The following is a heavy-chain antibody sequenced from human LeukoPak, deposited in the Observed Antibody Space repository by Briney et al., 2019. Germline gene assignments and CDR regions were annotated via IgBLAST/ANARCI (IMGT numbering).Heavy chain of an antibody. D-gene: IGHD6-13*01. Sequence: SETLSLTCTVSGGSVSGYYWSWVRQFPGRRLEWVGYIHYSGRTNYNPSLKSRITLSLETSSNQISLELKSVTSADTALYYCVRDSGYSSSWYLIDDDFDIWGQGTMVIVSA. CDR2: IHYSGRT. J-gene: IGHJ3*02. V-gene: IGHV4-59*02. CDR1: GGSVSGYY. CDR3: VRDSGYSSSWYLIDDDFDI.